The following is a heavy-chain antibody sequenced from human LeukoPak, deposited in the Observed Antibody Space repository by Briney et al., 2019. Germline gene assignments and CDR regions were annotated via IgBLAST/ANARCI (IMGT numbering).Heavy chain of an antibody. CDR3: ASKGAYANRGFEYFHH. Sequence: SETLSLTCAVFVGSISSSNWWSWVRQSPGEGLEWIGEIHHRGCSNYNAPPKSQVSISVDKSKNQFSLKLCSVTAAETAVYYCASKGAYANRGFEYFHHWGEGTPVTASS. D-gene: IGHD3-16*01. CDR1: VGSISSSNW. J-gene: IGHJ1*01. CDR2: IHHRGCS. V-gene: IGHV4-4*02.